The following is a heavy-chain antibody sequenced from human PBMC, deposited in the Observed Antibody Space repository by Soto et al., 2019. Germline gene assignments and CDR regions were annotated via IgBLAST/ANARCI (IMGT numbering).Heavy chain of an antibody. J-gene: IGHJ1*01. CDR2: IFPIFCPA. CDR3: ARAHSSSWTRTFAEYFQH. D-gene: IGHD6-13*01. Sequence: QVQLVQSGAEVKKPGSSVKVSCKASGGTFSSYAISWVRQAPGQGLEWVGGIFPIFCPANYAQKFQGRVTITADESTSTAYMELSSLRSEDTAVYYCARAHSSSWTRTFAEYFQHWGQGTLVTVSS. CDR1: GGTFSSYA. V-gene: IGHV1-69*01.